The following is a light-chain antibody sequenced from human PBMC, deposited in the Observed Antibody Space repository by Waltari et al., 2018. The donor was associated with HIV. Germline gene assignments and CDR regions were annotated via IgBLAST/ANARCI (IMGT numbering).Light chain of an antibody. CDR2: LNSDGSH. CDR3: QTWGTGIHVV. J-gene: IGLJ3*02. Sequence: QLVLTQSPSASASLGASVKLTCTLSSGHSSYAIAWHQQQPEKAPRYLRRLNSDGSHTKGDGLPDRLAGSRSGAERYLIISSLQSEDEADYYCQTWGTGIHVVFGGGTKLTVL. V-gene: IGLV4-69*01. CDR1: SGHSSYA.